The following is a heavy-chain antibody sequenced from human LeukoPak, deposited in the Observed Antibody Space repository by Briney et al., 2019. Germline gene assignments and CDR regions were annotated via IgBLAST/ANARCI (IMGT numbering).Heavy chain of an antibody. CDR1: GYTFTSYG. Sequence: ASVKVSCKASGYTFTSYGISWVRQAPGQGLEWMGWISAYNGNTNYAQKLQGRVTMTTDTSTSTAYMELRSLRSDDTAVYYCARAIYFDWTRPAFDAFDIWGQGTMVTVSS. D-gene: IGHD3-9*01. CDR2: ISAYNGNT. V-gene: IGHV1-18*01. CDR3: ARAIYFDWTRPAFDAFDI. J-gene: IGHJ3*02.